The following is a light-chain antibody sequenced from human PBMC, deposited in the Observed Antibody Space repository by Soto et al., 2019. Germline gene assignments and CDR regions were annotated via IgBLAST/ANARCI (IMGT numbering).Light chain of an antibody. V-gene: IGKV1-39*01. Sequence: IRMTQSPSSLSASTGDRVTITCRASQGISSYLNWYQQKPGKDPKLLIYAASSLQSGVPSRFSGSGSGTDFTLTISSLQPEDFATYYCQQSYSTPWTFGQGTKVEIK. CDR1: QGISSY. J-gene: IGKJ1*01. CDR3: QQSYSTPWT. CDR2: AAS.